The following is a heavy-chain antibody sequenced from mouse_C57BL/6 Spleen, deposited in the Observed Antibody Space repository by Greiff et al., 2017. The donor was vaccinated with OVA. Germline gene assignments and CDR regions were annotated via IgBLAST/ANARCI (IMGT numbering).Heavy chain of an antibody. D-gene: IGHD2-5*01. CDR2: IHPNSGST. J-gene: IGHJ2*01. CDR3: ARRSYYSNYVDY. Sequence: QVQLQQPGAELVKPGASVKLSCKASGYTFTSYWMHWVKQRPGQGLEWIGMIHPNSGSTNYNEKFKSKATLTVDKSSSTAYMQLISLTSEDSAVDDCARRSYYSNYVDYWGQGTTLTVSS. V-gene: IGHV1-64*01. CDR1: GYTFTSYW.